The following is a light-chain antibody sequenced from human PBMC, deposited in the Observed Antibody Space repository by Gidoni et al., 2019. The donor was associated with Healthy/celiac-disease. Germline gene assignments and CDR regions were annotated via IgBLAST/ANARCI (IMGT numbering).Light chain of an antibody. CDR3: QQYNNWPQLT. J-gene: IGKJ4*01. Sequence: EIVMTKSPTTLSVSPGERATLSCRASQSVSSNLDWYQQKPGQAPRLLIYGASTRATGIPARFSGSGSGTEFTLTISSLQSEDFAVYYCQQYNNWPQLTFGGXTKVEIK. V-gene: IGKV3-15*01. CDR1: QSVSSN. CDR2: GAS.